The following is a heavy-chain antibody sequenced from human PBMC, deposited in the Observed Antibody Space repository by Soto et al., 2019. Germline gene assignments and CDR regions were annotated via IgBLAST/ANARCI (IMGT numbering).Heavy chain of an antibody. Sequence: SETLSLTCAVSGGSISGSNWWSWVRQPPGKGLEWIGEIYHSGSTNYNPSLKSRVTISVDKSKNQFSLRLSSVTAADTAVYYCARDTAMVSGYYYYGMDVWGQGTTVTVSS. J-gene: IGHJ6*02. V-gene: IGHV4-4*02. CDR1: GGSISGSNW. CDR3: ARDTAMVSGYYYYGMDV. D-gene: IGHD5-18*01. CDR2: IYHSGST.